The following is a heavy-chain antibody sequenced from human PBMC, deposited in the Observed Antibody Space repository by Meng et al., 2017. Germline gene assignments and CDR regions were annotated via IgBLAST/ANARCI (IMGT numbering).Heavy chain of an antibody. CDR1: GGSISSSNW. D-gene: IGHD4-17*01. CDR3: ARILYGDQGLD. Sequence: QGPLQEAGPGMGKPSGTLALTFAVSGGSISSSNWWSWVRQPPGKGLEWIGEIYHSGSTNYNPSLKSRVTISVDKSKNQFSLKLSSVTAADTAVYYCARILYGDQGLDWGQGTLVTVSS. J-gene: IGHJ4*02. V-gene: IGHV4-4*02. CDR2: IYHSGST.